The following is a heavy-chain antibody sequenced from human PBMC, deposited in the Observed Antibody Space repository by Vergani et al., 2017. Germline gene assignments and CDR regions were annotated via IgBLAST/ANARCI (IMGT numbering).Heavy chain of an antibody. CDR2: ISSNGGST. CDR3: VKVWFGELSXFDY. D-gene: IGHD3-10*01. CDR1: GFTFSSDA. Sequence: EVQLVESGGGLVKPGGSLRLSCSASGFTFSSDAMHWVRQAPGKGLEYVSAISSNGGSTYYADSVKGRFTTSRDNSKNTLYLQMSSLRAEDTAVYYCVKVWFGELSXFDYWGQGTLVTVSS. V-gene: IGHV3-64D*06. J-gene: IGHJ4*02.